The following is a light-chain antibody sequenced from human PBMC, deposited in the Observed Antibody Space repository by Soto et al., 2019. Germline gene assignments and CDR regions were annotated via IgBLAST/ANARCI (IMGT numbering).Light chain of an antibody. V-gene: IGKV1-39*01. CDR2: AAS. CDR3: QQSYISPWT. Sequence: DIQMTQSPSSLSASIGDRVTITCRASQTISTYLNWYQQQPGEAPKLLIYAASTLQSGVPSRFSGSGSGTEFTLTISSLHPEDFASYCCQQSYISPWTFGQGTKVEIK. CDR1: QTISTY. J-gene: IGKJ1*01.